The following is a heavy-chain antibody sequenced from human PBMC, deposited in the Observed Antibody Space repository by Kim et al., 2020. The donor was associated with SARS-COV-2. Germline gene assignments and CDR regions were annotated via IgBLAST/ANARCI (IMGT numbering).Heavy chain of an antibody. Sequence: GGSLRLSCAASGFVFGDFVMSWVRQAPGRGLEWVSTLTGRGDTTYYADSVKGRFATSRDNSQSTLFLQMNSLRDADTAVYYCAKGLHDVRTRMLQSSLDNWGQGTLVVVSS. CDR2: LTGRGDTT. J-gene: IGHJ4*02. V-gene: IGHV3-23*01. CDR3: AKGLHDVRTRMLQSSLDN. CDR1: GFVFGDFV. D-gene: IGHD3-10*02.